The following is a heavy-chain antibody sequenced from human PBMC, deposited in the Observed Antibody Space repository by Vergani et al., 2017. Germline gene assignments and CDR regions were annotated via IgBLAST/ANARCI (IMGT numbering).Heavy chain of an antibody. CDR3: ARGRSVLWFGGYGMDV. Sequence: QVQLQQWGAGLLKPSETLSLTCAVYGGSFSGYYWSWIRQPPGKGLEWIGEINHSGSTNYNPSLKSRVTISVDTSKNQFSLKLSSVTAADTAVYYCARGRSVLWFGGYGMDVWGQGTTVTVSS. D-gene: IGHD3-10*01. CDR1: GGSFSGYY. J-gene: IGHJ6*02. V-gene: IGHV4-34*01. CDR2: INHSGST.